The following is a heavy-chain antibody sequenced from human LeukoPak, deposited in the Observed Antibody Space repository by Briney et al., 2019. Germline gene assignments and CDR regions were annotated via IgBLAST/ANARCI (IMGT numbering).Heavy chain of an antibody. CDR2: IYYSGST. CDR3: ARAIRWSYFDY. D-gene: IGHD3-10*01. Sequence: SENLSLTCTVSGYSISSGYYWGWIRQPPGKGLEWIGSIYYSGSTYYNPSLKSRVTISVDTSKNQFSLKLSSVTAADTAVYYCARAIRWSYFDYWGQGTLVTVSS. J-gene: IGHJ4*02. CDR1: GYSISSGYY. V-gene: IGHV4-38-2*02.